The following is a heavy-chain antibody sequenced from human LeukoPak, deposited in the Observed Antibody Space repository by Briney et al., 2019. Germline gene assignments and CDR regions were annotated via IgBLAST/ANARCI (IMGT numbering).Heavy chain of an antibody. J-gene: IGHJ5*02. CDR2: INHSGST. Sequence: PSETLSLTCALYGGSFSGYYWSWLREPPGKGLEWIGEINHSGSTNYNPSLKSRVTISVDTSKNQFSLKLSSVTATDTAVYYCARGPLLLWFGAPGGWFDPWSQGTLVTVSS. CDR3: ARGPLLLWFGAPGGWFDP. D-gene: IGHD3-10*01. V-gene: IGHV4-34*01. CDR1: GGSFSGYY.